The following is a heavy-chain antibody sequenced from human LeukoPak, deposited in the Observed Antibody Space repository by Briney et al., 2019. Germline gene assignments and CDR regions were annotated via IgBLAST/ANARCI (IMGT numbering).Heavy chain of an antibody. J-gene: IGHJ4*02. D-gene: IGHD3-22*01. CDR2: MNPNSGNT. CDR1: GYTFTSYD. V-gene: IGHV1-8*03. Sequence: ASVKVSCKASGYTFTSYDINWVRQATGQGLEWMGWMNPNSGNTGYAQKFQGRVTITRNTSISTAYMELSSLRSDDTAVYYCARGPLKYYYDSSGYLVYWGQGTLVTVSS. CDR3: ARGPLKYYYDSSGYLVY.